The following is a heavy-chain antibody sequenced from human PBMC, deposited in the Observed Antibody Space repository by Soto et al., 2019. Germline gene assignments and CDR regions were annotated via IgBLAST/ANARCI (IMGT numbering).Heavy chain of an antibody. J-gene: IGHJ6*03. D-gene: IGHD1-7*01. V-gene: IGHV3-7*01. CDR2: IKQDGSEK. CDR3: ARDRGEGNYPYYYYYYMDV. CDR1: GFTFSSYW. Sequence: GGSLRLSCAASGFTFSSYWMSWVRQAPGKGLEWVANIKQDGSEKYYVDSVKGRFTISRDNAKNSLYLQMNSLRAEDTAVYYCARDRGEGNYPYYYYYYMDVWGKGTTVTVSS.